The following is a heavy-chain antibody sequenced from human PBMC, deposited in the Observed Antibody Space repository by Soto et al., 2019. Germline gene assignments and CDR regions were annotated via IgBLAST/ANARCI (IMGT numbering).Heavy chain of an antibody. CDR1: GFSVSRNY. CDR3: SKSGGNYWFDP. CDR2: IYSGGST. V-gene: IGHV3-66*01. J-gene: IGHJ5*02. D-gene: IGHD2-21*02. Sequence: EVQLVESGGGLVQPGGSLRLSCAASGFSVSRNYMRCVRQAPGKGLEWISVIYSGGSTYYADSVKGRFTISRDNSQNTLYLQMNSLRAEDTAVYYCSKSGGNYWFDPWGQGTLVTVSS.